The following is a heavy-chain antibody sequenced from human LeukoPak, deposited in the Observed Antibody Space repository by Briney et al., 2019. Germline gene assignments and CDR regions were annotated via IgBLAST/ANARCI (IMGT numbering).Heavy chain of an antibody. V-gene: IGHV1-2*02. D-gene: IGHD1-26*01. CDR2: INPNSGGT. CDR1: GYTFTDYY. CDR3: ARLLGAPH. Sequence: ASVKVSCKASGYTFTDYYMHWVRQAPGQGLEWMGWINPNSGGTNYARNFQGRVTMTRDTSITTAYKELSSLRSDDTAVYYCARLLGAPHWGQGALVTVSS. J-gene: IGHJ4*02.